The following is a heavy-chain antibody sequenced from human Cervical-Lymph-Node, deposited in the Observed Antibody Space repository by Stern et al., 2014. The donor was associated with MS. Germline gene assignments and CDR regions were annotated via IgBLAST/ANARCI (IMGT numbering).Heavy chain of an antibody. Sequence: EVQLVESGGNLVQPGGSLRLSCTASGFTFSTYWMHWVRQAPGKGLVWVSRINGDGSRTSYAESVKGRFTISRDNAKNTLYVQMNSLRVEDTAVYYCARAHVDTWDWFDPWGQGTLVTVSS. CDR1: GFTFSTYW. D-gene: IGHD5-18*01. V-gene: IGHV3-74*02. J-gene: IGHJ5*02. CDR2: INGDGSRT. CDR3: ARAHVDTWDWFDP.